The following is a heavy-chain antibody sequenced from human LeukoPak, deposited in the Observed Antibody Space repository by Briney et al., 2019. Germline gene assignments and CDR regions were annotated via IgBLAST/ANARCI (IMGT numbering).Heavy chain of an antibody. CDR2: VNPNSGNT. CDR3: ARGLYCSSTSCYSHWFDP. CDR1: GYTFTSYD. D-gene: IGHD2-2*01. Sequence: ASVKVSCKASGYTFTSYDINWVRQATGQGLEWMGWVNPNSGNTGYAQKFQGRVTMTRNTSISTAYMELSSLRSEDTAVYYCARGLYCSSTSCYSHWFDPWGQGTLVTVSS. J-gene: IGHJ5*02. V-gene: IGHV1-8*01.